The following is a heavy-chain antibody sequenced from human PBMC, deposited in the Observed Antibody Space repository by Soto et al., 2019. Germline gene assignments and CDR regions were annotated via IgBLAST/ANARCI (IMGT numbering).Heavy chain of an antibody. Sequence: GASVKVYCKASGYTFTGYYMHWVRQAPGQGLEWMGWINPNSGGTNYAQKFQGRVTMTRDTSISTAYMELSRLRSDDTAVYYCARGEYSSSWYGMDVWGQGTTVTVSS. CDR1: GYTFTGYY. CDR2: INPNSGGT. V-gene: IGHV1-2*02. D-gene: IGHD6-6*01. CDR3: ARGEYSSSWYGMDV. J-gene: IGHJ6*02.